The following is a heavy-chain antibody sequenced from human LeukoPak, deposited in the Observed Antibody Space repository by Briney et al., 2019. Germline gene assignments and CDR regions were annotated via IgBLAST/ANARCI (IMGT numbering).Heavy chain of an antibody. D-gene: IGHD5-18*01. V-gene: IGHV1-69*13. Sequence: GASVKVSCKASGGTFSSYAISWVRQAPGQGLEWMGGIIPIFGTANYAQKFQGRVTITADESTSTAYMELSSLRSEDTAVYYCARDARYSYGLYYFDYWGQGTLVTVSS. CDR3: ARDARYSYGLYYFDY. CDR1: GGTFSSYA. CDR2: IIPIFGTA. J-gene: IGHJ4*02.